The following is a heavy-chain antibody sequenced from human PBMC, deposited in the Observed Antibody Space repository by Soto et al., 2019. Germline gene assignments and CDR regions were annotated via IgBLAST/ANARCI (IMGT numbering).Heavy chain of an antibody. CDR1: GFALSPFW. D-gene: IGHD1-1*01. CDR3: ARLTEAVTTFVY. V-gene: IGHV3-7*03. CDR2: INQYGSVK. J-gene: IGHJ4*02. Sequence: EVHLVESGGNLVQPGGSLRLSCEASGFALSPFWMSWVRQAPGKGLAWVASINQYGSVKHYVDSVRGRFTISRDNAKNSLFLQMNSLSAEDTAVYYCARLTEAVTTFVYWGQGTPVTVSS.